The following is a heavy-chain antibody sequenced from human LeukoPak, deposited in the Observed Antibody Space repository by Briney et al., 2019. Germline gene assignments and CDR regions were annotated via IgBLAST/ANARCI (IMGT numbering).Heavy chain of an antibody. CDR1: GFTLSSYW. Sequence: GGSLRLSCAASGFTLSSYWMYWVRRAPGKGLVWVSRINSDGSITNYADSVKGRFTISRDNAKNTLYLQMNSLRAEDTAVYYCAGVGGARVYWGQGTLVTVSS. V-gene: IGHV3-74*01. CDR2: INSDGSIT. CDR3: AGVGGARVY. J-gene: IGHJ4*02. D-gene: IGHD1-26*01.